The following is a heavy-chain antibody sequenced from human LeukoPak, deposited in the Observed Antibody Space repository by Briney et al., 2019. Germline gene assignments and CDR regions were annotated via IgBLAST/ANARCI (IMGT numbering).Heavy chain of an antibody. D-gene: IGHD3-3*01. CDR1: GGTFTSSP. J-gene: IGHJ4*02. CDR3: ASEIIFGSFDY. CDR2: ISYDGSNK. Sequence: GSSLRLSCAASGGTFTSSPMHWVRQAPGKGLEWVAVISYDGSNKYYADSVKGRFTISRDNSKNTLYLQMNSLRAEDTAVYYCASEIIFGSFDYWGQGTLVTVSS. V-gene: IGHV3-30*04.